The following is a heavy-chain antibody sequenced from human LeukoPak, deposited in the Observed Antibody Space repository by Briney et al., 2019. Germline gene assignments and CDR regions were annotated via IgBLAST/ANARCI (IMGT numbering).Heavy chain of an antibody. CDR1: GYTFTSYD. J-gene: IGHJ4*02. CDR3: ATTYGDDRVTFDY. V-gene: IGHV1-8*01. CDR2: MNPNSRNT. D-gene: IGHD4-17*01. Sequence: ASVKVSCKASGYTFTSYDINWVRQATGQGLEWMGWMNPNSRNTGYAQKFQGRVTMTRNTSISTAYMELSSLRSEDTAVYYCATTYGDDRVTFDYWGQGTLVTVSS.